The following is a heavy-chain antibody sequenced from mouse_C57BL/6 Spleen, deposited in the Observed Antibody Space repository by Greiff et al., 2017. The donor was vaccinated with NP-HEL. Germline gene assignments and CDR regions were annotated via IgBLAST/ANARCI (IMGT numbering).Heavy chain of an antibody. CDR3: ARETGYDGSFGV. J-gene: IGHJ1*03. CDR2: INPNYGTT. D-gene: IGHD2-2*01. CDR1: GYSFTDSN. Sequence: VQLQQSVPELVKPGASVKISCKASGYSFTDSNMNWVKQSHGKSLEWIGVINPNYGTTSYNQKFKGKATLTVDQSSSTAYMQLSSLTSEDSAVYYCARETGYDGSFGVWGTGTTVTVSS. V-gene: IGHV1-39*01.